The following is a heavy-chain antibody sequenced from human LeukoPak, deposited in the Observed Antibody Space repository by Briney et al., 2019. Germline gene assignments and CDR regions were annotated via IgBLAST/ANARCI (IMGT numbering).Heavy chain of an antibody. CDR1: GGSVTTYH. CDR2: IHYSGGA. Sequence: SETLSLTCAVSGGSVTTYHWTWIRQPPGKGLEWIGHIHYSGGADYNPSLKSRVSMSLDTSENHFSLRLTSVTAADTGVYFCARAEGAASHIWGQGTMVSVSS. CDR3: ARAEGAASHI. J-gene: IGHJ3*02. V-gene: IGHV4-59*02. D-gene: IGHD3-16*01.